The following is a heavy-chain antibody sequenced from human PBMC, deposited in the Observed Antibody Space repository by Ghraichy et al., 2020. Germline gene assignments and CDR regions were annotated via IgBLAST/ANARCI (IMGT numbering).Heavy chain of an antibody. D-gene: IGHD2-15*01. CDR1: GGSISSNNW. V-gene: IGHV4-4*02. Sequence: SETLSLTCAVSGGSISSNNWWSWVRQPPGKGLEWIGEIYHSGSTNYNPSLKSRVTISVDKSQNQFSLKLTSVTAADTVIYYCAKAGRYCSGGSCYSLLYWGQGTLVTVSS. CDR2: IYHSGST. J-gene: IGHJ4*02. CDR3: AKAGRYCSGGSCYSLLY.